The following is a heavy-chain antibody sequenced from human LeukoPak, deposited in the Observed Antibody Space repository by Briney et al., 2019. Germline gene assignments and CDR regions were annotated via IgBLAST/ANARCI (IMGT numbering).Heavy chain of an antibody. J-gene: IGHJ4*02. V-gene: IGHV3-33*01. Sequence: AGGSLRLSCAASGFTFSSYGMHWVRQAPGKGLEWVAVIWYDGSNKYYADSVKGRFTISRDNSKNTLYLQMNSLRAEDTAVYYCARASPKVDPNPPRTNFDYWGQGTLVTVSS. CDR2: IWYDGSNK. D-gene: IGHD2-8*01. CDR1: GFTFSSYG. CDR3: ARASPKVDPNPPRTNFDY.